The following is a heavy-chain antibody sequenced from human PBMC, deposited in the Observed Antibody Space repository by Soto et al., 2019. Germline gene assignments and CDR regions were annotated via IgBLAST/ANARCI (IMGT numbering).Heavy chain of an antibody. D-gene: IGHD2-2*01. J-gene: IGHJ6*02. CDR1: GDSVSSNIAA. CDR3: ARARYQLLHPYYYGMDV. V-gene: IGHV6-1*01. Sequence: PSQTLSLTCAISGDSVSSNIAAWNWIRLSPSRGLEWLARTYYRSRWYNDYAVSVRSRITVNPDTSRNQVSLKLSSVTAADSAVYFCARARYQLLHPYYYGMDVWGQGTTVTVSS. CDR2: TYYRSRWYN.